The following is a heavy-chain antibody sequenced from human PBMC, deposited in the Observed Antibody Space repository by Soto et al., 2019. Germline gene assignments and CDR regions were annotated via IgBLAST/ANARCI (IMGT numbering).Heavy chain of an antibody. J-gene: IGHJ5*02. CDR3: AAAPTYWFDP. CDR1: AFTFPSSA. Sequence: SVKVSCKSSAFTFPSSAVQWVRQARGQRLEWIGWIVVGSGNTNYAQKFQERVTITRDMSTSTAYMELGSLRSEDTAVYYCAAAPTYWFDPWGQGTLVTVSS. V-gene: IGHV1-58*01. D-gene: IGHD4-4*01. CDR2: IVVGSGNT.